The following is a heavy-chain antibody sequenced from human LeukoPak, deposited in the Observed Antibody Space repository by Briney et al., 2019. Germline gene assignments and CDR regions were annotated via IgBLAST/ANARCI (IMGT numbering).Heavy chain of an antibody. D-gene: IGHD2-15*01. CDR1: GYTFTGYY. V-gene: IGHV1-2*02. Sequence: ASVKVSCKASGYTFTGYYMHWVRQAPGQGLEWMGWINPNSGGTNYAQKFQGRVTMTRDTSISTAYMELSRPRSDDTAVYYCAGTQVVVAAGGAFDIWGQGTLVTVSS. CDR3: AGTQVVVAAGGAFDI. J-gene: IGHJ4*02. CDR2: INPNSGGT.